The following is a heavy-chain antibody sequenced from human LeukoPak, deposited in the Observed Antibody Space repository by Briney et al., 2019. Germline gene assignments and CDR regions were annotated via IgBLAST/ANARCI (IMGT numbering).Heavy chain of an antibody. D-gene: IGHD6-6*01. CDR2: INHSGRT. J-gene: IGHJ4*02. CDR1: GGSFSGYY. V-gene: IGHV4-34*01. Sequence: PSETLSLTYDVYGGSFSGYYWNWIRQPPGKGLEWIGEINHSGRTNYNPSLKSRVTISVDTSETQFSLRLSSVAAADTAVYYCARPKKAYASSSPFDYWAQGTLVTVSS. CDR3: ARPKKAYASSSPFDY.